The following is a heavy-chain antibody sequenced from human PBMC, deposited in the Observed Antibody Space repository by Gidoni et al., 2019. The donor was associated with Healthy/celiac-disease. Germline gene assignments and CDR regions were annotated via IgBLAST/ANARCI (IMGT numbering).Heavy chain of an antibody. CDR1: VGSFSGYY. CDR3: ARGQLMDGRTPRFDI. V-gene: IGHV4-34*01. CDR2: INHSGST. D-gene: IGHD2-15*01. Sequence: QVQLQQWSAGLLQPSEPLSLTCAVYVGSFSGYYWSWIRQPPGKGLEWIGEINHSGSTNYNPYLKSRVTISVETSKNQLSLKLSSVTAADTAVYYCARGQLMDGRTPRFDIWGQGTMVTVSS. J-gene: IGHJ3*02.